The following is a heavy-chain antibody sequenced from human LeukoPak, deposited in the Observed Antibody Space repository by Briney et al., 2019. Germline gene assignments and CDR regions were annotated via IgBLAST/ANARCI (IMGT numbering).Heavy chain of an antibody. CDR1: GYTFTSYG. Sequence: ASVKVSCKASGYTFTSYGISWVRQAPGQGLEWMGWISAYNGNTNYAQKLQGRVTMTTDTSTSTAYMELRSLRSDDTAVYYCARVPGYCSSTSCYTGDYWGQGTLVTVSS. CDR2: ISAYNGNT. J-gene: IGHJ4*02. CDR3: ARVPGYCSSTSCYTGDY. D-gene: IGHD2-2*02. V-gene: IGHV1-18*01.